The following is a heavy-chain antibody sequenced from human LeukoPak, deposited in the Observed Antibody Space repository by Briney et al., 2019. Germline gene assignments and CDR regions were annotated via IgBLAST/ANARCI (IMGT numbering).Heavy chain of an antibody. CDR3: ARFGYGNFDY. CDR2: IYYSGST. CDR1: GGSISSYY. Sequence: SEALSLTCTVSGGSISSYYWSWIRQPPGKGLEWIGYIYYSGSTNYNPSLKSRVTISVDTSKNQFSLKLSSVTAADTAVYYCARFGYGNFDYWGQGTLVTVSS. D-gene: IGHD5-12*01. J-gene: IGHJ4*02. V-gene: IGHV4-59*01.